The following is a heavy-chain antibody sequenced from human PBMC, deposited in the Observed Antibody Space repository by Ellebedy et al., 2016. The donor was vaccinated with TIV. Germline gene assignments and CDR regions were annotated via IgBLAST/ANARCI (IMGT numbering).Heavy chain of an antibody. CDR2: IYYSGST. Sequence: MPSETLSLTCTVSGGSISSSSYYWGWIRQPPGKGLEWIGSIYYSGSTYYNPSLKSRVTISVDTSKNQFSLKLSSLTAADTAVYYCARHGPIITMIVVGNWYFDLWGRGTLVTVSS. CDR3: ARHGPIITMIVVGNWYFDL. V-gene: IGHV4-39*01. CDR1: GGSISSSSYY. D-gene: IGHD3-22*01. J-gene: IGHJ2*01.